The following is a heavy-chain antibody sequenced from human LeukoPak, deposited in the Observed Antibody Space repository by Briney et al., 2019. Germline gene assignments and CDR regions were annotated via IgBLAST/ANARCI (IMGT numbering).Heavy chain of an antibody. CDR3: AKIGVSGSYWDFDS. J-gene: IGHJ4*02. Sequence: ASVKVSCKPSGYTFTDHFTHWVRQAPGQGLEWMGWIDPRNGGTRYAQNFQGRVTMTRDTSISTAYMELSSLTSDDTAMYYCAKIGVSGSYWDFDSWGQGTLVTVSS. CDR2: IDPRNGGT. D-gene: IGHD1-26*01. V-gene: IGHV1-2*02. CDR1: GYTFTDHF.